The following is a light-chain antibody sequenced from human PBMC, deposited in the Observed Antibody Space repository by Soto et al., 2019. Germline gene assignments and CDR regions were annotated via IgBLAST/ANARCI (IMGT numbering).Light chain of an antibody. CDR3: QQYNSYSGT. V-gene: IGKV1-5*03. Sequence: DIQMTQSPSSLSASVGDRVTITCRASQSISSYLNWYQQKPGKAPKLLIYKASTLKSGVPSRFSGSGSGTEFTLTISSLQPDDFATYYCQQYNSYSGTFGQGSKVDIK. CDR1: QSISSY. CDR2: KAS. J-gene: IGKJ1*01.